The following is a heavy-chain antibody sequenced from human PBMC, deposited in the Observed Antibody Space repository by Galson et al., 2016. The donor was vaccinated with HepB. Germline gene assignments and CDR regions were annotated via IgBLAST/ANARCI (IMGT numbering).Heavy chain of an antibody. CDR3: ARRKNYAPDY. CDR1: GYSFTTYW. V-gene: IGHV5-51*01. Sequence: QSGAEVKKPGESLKISCKASGYSFTTYWIGWVRQVPGKGLEWVGFIYTGDSDTRYSPSFQGQVTFPADRSISTAYLQWSSLKASDPAMYYCARRKNYAPDYWGQGTLVTVTS. D-gene: IGHD1-7*01. J-gene: IGHJ4*02. CDR2: IYTGDSDT.